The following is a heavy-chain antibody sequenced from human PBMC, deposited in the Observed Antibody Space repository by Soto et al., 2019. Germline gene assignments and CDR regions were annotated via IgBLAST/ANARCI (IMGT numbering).Heavy chain of an antibody. J-gene: IGHJ4*02. Sequence: PGGSLRLSCAASGFAVSSSYMSCVRQAPGKGLEWVSVIYSGGSTYYADSVKGRFTISRDNSKNTLSLQMNSLRAEDTAVYYCTKANRYCSGANCFTFDYWGLGTLVTVSS. CDR1: GFAVSSSY. D-gene: IGHD2-15*01. V-gene: IGHV3-53*01. CDR2: IYSGGST. CDR3: TKANRYCSGANCFTFDY.